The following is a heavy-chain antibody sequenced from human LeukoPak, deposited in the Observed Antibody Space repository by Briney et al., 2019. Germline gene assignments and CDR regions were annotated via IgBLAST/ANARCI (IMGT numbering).Heavy chain of an antibody. CDR2: VYVTGST. CDR3: ARDRQWLVDH. J-gene: IGHJ5*02. CDR1: GDSISSYY. D-gene: IGHD6-19*01. Sequence: SETLSLTCTVPGDSISSYYRSWIRQPAGKGLEWIGRVYVTGSTNLHPALQSRLTMSVATSKTKFSLKLTSVTAADTAVYYCARDRQWLVDHWGQGTLVTVSS. V-gene: IGHV4-4*07.